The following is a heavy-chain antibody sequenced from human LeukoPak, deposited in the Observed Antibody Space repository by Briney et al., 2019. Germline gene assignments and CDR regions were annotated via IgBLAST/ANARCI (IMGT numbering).Heavy chain of an antibody. CDR2: ISSSGSTI. D-gene: IGHD2-2*02. Sequence: GGSLRLSCAASGFTFSDYYMSWIRQAPGKGREWVSYISSSGSTIYYADSVKGRFTISRDNAKSSLYLQMNSLRAEDTAVYYCARDPYCSSTSCYTPPSFDPWGQGTLVTVSS. V-gene: IGHV3-11*01. CDR1: GFTFSDYY. CDR3: ARDPYCSSTSCYTPPSFDP. J-gene: IGHJ5*02.